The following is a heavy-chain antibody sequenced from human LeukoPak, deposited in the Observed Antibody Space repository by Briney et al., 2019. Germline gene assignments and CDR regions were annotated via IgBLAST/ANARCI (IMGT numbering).Heavy chain of an antibody. Sequence: SETLSLTCTVSGGSISSSIYYWGWIRQPPGKGVEWIGSIYYSGSTYYNPSLKSRVTISVDTSKNQFSLKLSSVTAADTAVYYCARRASFDIWGQGTMVTVSS. CDR3: ARRASFDI. V-gene: IGHV4-39*07. J-gene: IGHJ3*02. CDR2: IYYSGST. CDR1: GGSISSSIYY.